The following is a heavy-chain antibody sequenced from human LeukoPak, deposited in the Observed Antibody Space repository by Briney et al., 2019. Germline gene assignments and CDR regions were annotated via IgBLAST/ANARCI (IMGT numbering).Heavy chain of an antibody. J-gene: IGHJ5*02. CDR2: ISTSSSYI. Sequence: GGSLRLSCAASGFTFSSYNMNWVRRAPGKGLESVSSISTSSSYIYYADSVRGRFTISRDNAKNSLYLQMNSLRAEDTAVYSCARGADGVSSNSRGWFDPWGQGTLVTVSS. CDR1: GFTFSSYN. D-gene: IGHD2-15*01. CDR3: ARGADGVSSNSRGWFDP. V-gene: IGHV3-21*01.